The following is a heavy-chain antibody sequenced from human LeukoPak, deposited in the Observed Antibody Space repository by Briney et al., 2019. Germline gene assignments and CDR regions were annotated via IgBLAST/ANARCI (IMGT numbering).Heavy chain of an antibody. CDR2: IYRTGGT. CDR3: ARHVADSTPYYGSGSYKYYFDY. J-gene: IGHJ4*02. V-gene: IGHV4-4*02. D-gene: IGHD3-10*01. CDR1: GGSISSNW. Sequence: PSGTLSLTCGVPGGSISSNWWSWVRQAPGKGLDWIGEIYRTGGTNYNTSLKSRVTMSIDTSKNQFSLTLSSLTAADTAVYYCARHVADSTPYYGSGSYKYYFDYWDQGTLVTVSS.